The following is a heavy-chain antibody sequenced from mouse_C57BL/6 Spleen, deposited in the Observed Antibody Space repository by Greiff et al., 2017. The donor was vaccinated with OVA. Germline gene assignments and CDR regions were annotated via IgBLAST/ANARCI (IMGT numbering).Heavy chain of an antibody. CDR2: INPSNGGT. V-gene: IGHV1-53*01. CDR1: GYTFTSYW. CDR3: AREGITTVVSDWYFDV. J-gene: IGHJ1*03. Sequence: QVQLQQPGTELVKPGASVKLSCKASGYTFTSYWMHWVKQRPRQGLEWIGNINPSNGGTNYNEKFKSKATLTVDKSSSTAYMQLSSLTSEDSAVYYCAREGITTVVSDWYFDVWGTGTTVTVSS. D-gene: IGHD1-1*01.